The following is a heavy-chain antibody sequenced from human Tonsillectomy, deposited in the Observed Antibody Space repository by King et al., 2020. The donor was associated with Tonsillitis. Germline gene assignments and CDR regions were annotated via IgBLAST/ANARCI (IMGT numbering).Heavy chain of an antibody. D-gene: IGHD3-22*01. CDR3: VRDYSGYQIYYFDY. CDR2: IKQDGSEK. Sequence: VQLVESGGGLVQPGGSLRLSCAVSGFTFSNYWMSWVRQAPGKALEWVANIKQDGSEKYYVDSVKGRFTISRDNAKNSLYLQLNSPRAEDTAVYYCVRDYSGYQIYYFDYWGQGTLVTVSS. J-gene: IGHJ4*02. V-gene: IGHV3-7*03. CDR1: GFTFSNYW.